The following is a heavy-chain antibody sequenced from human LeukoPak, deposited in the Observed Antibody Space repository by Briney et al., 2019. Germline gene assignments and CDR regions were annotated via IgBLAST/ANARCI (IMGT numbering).Heavy chain of an antibody. CDR1: GFAFSSYA. CDR2: ISGSGGST. Sequence: GGSLRLSCAASGFAFSSYAMTWVRQAPWKGLEWVSTISGSGGSTYYADSVKGRFTISRDNSKNTLYLQMNSLRAEDTAVYYCAQGGSYSYWGQGTLVTVSS. CDR3: AQGGSYSY. D-gene: IGHD1-26*01. V-gene: IGHV3-23*01. J-gene: IGHJ4*02.